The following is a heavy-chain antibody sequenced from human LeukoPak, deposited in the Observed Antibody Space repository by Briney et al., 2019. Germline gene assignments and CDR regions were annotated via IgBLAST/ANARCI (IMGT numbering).Heavy chain of an antibody. D-gene: IGHD5-18*01. Sequence: GRSLRLSCAASGFTFSSYGMHWVRQAPGKGLEWVAVISYDGSNKYYADSVKGRFTISRDDSKNTLYLQMNSLRAEDTAVYYCAKNLGGYSYGEFDPWGQGTLVTVS. V-gene: IGHV3-30*18. J-gene: IGHJ5*02. CDR1: GFTFSSYG. CDR2: ISYDGSNK. CDR3: AKNLGGYSYGEFDP.